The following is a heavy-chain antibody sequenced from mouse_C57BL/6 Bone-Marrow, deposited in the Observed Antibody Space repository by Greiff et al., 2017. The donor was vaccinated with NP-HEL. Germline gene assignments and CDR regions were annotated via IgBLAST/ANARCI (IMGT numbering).Heavy chain of an antibody. CDR2: INPNNGGT. V-gene: IGHV1-26*01. Sequence: VQLQQSGPELVKPGASVKISCKASGYTFTDYYMNWVKQSHGKSLEWIGDINPNNGGTSYNQKFKGKATLTVDKSSSTAYMELRSLTSEDSAVYYCAREGYGSSQWDYWGQGTSVTVSS. D-gene: IGHD1-1*01. CDR1: GYTFTDYY. J-gene: IGHJ4*01. CDR3: AREGYGSSQWDY.